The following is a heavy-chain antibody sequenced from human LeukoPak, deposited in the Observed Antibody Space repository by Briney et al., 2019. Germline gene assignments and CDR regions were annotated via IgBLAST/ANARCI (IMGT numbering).Heavy chain of an antibody. J-gene: IGHJ4*02. Sequence: GGTLRLSCAASGFTFSSYSMNWVRQAPGKGLEWVSSISSSSSYIYYADSVKGRFTISRDNAKNSLYLQMNSLRAEDTAVYYCARDHRYCSGGSCYDYWGQGTLVTVSS. CDR1: GFTFSSYS. CDR3: ARDHRYCSGGSCYDY. V-gene: IGHV3-21*01. CDR2: ISSSSSYI. D-gene: IGHD2-15*01.